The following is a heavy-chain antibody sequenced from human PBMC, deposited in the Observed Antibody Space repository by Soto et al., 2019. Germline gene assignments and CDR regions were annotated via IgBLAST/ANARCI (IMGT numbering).Heavy chain of an antibody. CDR2: ISGSGGRT. D-gene: IGHD3-10*01. CDR1: GFTFSSYA. CDR3: AKDFLSGSYFFWFDT. Sequence: EVQLLESGGGLVQPGGSLRLSCAASGFTFSSYAMSWVRQAPGKGLEWVSAISGSGGRTYYADSVKGRFTISRDNSKNTLYLQMNSLIAEDTAVYYCAKDFLSGSYFFWFDTWGQGTLVTVSS. V-gene: IGHV3-23*01. J-gene: IGHJ5*02.